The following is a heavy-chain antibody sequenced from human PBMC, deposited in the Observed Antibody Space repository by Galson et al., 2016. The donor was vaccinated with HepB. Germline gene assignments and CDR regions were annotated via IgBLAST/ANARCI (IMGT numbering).Heavy chain of an antibody. CDR1: GLSNYW. V-gene: IGHV3-7*03. D-gene: IGHD6-19*01. Sequence: SLRLSCAASGLSNYWMSWFRQAPGKGLEWVANIKQDGSVKSYVDSVEGRFTISRDNAKNSLYLQMNNLRAEDTAVYYCAGGSGWLVDVWGKGTTVTVSS. J-gene: IGHJ6*04. CDR3: AGGSGWLVDV. CDR2: IKQDGSVK.